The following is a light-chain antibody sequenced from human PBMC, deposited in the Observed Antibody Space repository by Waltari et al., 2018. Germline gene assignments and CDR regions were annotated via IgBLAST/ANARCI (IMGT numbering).Light chain of an antibody. CDR3: SSYTSSSTRV. Sequence: QSALTQPASVSGSPGQSITISCTGTSSDVGHYNNVSWYQQHPGKAPKLMIYEVSNRPSGVSNRFSGSKSGNTASLTISGLQAEDEADYYCSSYTSSSTRVFGGGTKLTVL. CDR1: SSDVGHYNN. CDR2: EVS. J-gene: IGLJ3*02. V-gene: IGLV2-14*01.